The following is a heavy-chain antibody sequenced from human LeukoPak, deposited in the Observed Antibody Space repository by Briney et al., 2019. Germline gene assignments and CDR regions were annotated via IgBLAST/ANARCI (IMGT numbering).Heavy chain of an antibody. CDR2: ISYDGSTK. J-gene: IGHJ4*02. V-gene: IGHV3-30*18. CDR1: GFSFSTYA. Sequence: PGGSLRLSCSASGFSFSTYAIHWVRQAPGKGLEWVAVISYDGSTKYYADSVKGRFTISRDNSKNTLYLQMNSLRAEDTAVYYCAKGTGSAWFDCFDYWGQGTLVTVSS. CDR3: AKGTGSAWFDCFDY. D-gene: IGHD6-19*01.